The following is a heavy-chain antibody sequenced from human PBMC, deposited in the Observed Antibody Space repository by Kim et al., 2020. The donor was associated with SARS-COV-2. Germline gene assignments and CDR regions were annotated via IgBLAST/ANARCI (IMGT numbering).Heavy chain of an antibody. Sequence: ADSVKGRFTISRDNAKNSLYLQMNSLRAEDTALYYCAKDRAAAAAYYFDYWGQGTLVTVSS. CDR3: AKDRAAAAAYYFDY. J-gene: IGHJ4*02. D-gene: IGHD6-13*01. V-gene: IGHV3-9*01.